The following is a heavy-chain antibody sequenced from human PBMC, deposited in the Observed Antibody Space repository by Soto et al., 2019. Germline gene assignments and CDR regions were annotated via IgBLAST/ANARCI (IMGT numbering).Heavy chain of an antibody. CDR3: VRDQQWLLPVPLNFDY. D-gene: IGHD6-19*01. V-gene: IGHV1-18*01. Sequence: ASVKVSCKASGFTFSDYGFSWVRQAPGRGLEWMGWISAFNGETNYTQKSEGRVAMTTDAATTTAYMELRSLTVDDTAVYYCVRDQQWLLPVPLNFDYWGQGTVVTVSA. CDR2: ISAFNGET. CDR1: GFTFSDYG. J-gene: IGHJ4*02.